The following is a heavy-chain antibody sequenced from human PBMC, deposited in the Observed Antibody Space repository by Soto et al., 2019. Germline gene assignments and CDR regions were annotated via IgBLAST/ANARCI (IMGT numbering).Heavy chain of an antibody. Sequence: SVKVSCKASGGTFSSYAISWVRQAPGQGLEWMGGIIPIFGTANYAQKFQGRVTITADESTSTAYMELSSLRSEDTAVYYCASLPVGTLVYSYYGMDVWGLGTTVTVSS. CDR2: IIPIFGTA. V-gene: IGHV1-69*13. CDR3: ASLPVGTLVYSYYGMDV. CDR1: GGTFSSYA. J-gene: IGHJ6*02. D-gene: IGHD6-6*01.